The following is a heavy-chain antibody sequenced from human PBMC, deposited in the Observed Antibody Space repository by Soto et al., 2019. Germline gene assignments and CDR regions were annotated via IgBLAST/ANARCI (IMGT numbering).Heavy chain of an antibody. V-gene: IGHV4-39*01. D-gene: IGHD3-3*01. CDR1: GGSISSSSYY. J-gene: IGHJ4*02. CDR3: ARTFDFWDRYSPLDY. Sequence: ETLSLTCTVSGGSISSSSYYWGWIRQPPGKGLEWIGSIYYSGSTYYNPSLKSRVTISVDTSKNQFSLKLSSVTAADTAVYFCARTFDFWDRYSPLDYWGQGTLVTVSS. CDR2: IYYSGST.